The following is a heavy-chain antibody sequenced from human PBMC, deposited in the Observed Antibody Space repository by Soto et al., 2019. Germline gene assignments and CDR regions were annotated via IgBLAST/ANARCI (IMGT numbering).Heavy chain of an antibody. CDR1: GYTFTRYA. Sequence: QVELVQSGAEVRKPGASVMVSCKASGYTFTRYAISWVRQGPGQGLEWMGWISTHSGNTEFAEKFQGRVTVTRDTSASIVYRELRSLRTADTAVYYCAGDGLGGWAGSGADAFDFWGQGTVVTVSS. D-gene: IGHD6-19*01. CDR3: AGDGLGGWAGSGADAFDF. V-gene: IGHV1-18*04. CDR2: ISTHSGNT. J-gene: IGHJ3*01.